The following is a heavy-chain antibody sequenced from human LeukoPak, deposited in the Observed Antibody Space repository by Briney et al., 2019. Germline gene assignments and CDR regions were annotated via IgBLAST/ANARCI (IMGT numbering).Heavy chain of an antibody. V-gene: IGHV1-24*01. D-gene: IGHD2-2*02. CDR1: GYTFTSFD. CDR3: ATGLYSPAT. CDR2: FDPEDGET. J-gene: IGHJ4*02. Sequence: ASVKVSCKASGYTFTSFDFNWVRQAPGKGLEWMGGFDPEDGETIYAQKFQGRVTMTEDTSTDTAYMELSSLRSEDTAVYYCATGLYSPATWGQGTLVTVSS.